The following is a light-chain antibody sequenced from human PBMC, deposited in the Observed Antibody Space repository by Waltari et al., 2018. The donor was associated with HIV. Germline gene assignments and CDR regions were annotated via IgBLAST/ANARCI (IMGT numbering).Light chain of an antibody. CDR1: TSNIGNDD. CDR2: DNN. CDR3: GTWDRSLSAAV. V-gene: IGLV1-51*01. Sequence: QSVLTQPPSVSAAPGQNVPISCSGSTSNIGNDDVSWYQHVPGAAPRLLIYDNNKRPSGIPDRFSGSRSGTSATLGITGLQTGDEAHYYCGTWDRSLSAAVFGGGTKLTVL. J-gene: IGLJ3*02.